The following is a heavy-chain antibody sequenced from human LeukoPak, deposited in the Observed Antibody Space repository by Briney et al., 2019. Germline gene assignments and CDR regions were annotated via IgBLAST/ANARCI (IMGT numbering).Heavy chain of an antibody. CDR2: INWNGGST. CDR3: ARELYGDYVDNWFDP. V-gene: IGHV3-20*01. D-gene: IGHD4-17*01. Sequence: GGSLRLSCAASGFTFDDYGMSWVRQAPGKGLEWVSGINWNGGSTGYADSVKGRFTISRDNAKSSLYLQMNSLRAEDTALYHCARELYGDYVDNWFDPGAREPWSPSPQ. CDR1: GFTFDDYG. J-gene: IGHJ5*02.